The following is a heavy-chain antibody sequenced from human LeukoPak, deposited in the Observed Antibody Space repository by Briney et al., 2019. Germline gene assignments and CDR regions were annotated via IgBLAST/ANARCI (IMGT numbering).Heavy chain of an antibody. CDR1: GLTFSNYA. D-gene: IGHD4-17*01. CDR2: IRGDGGGA. Sequence: GGSLRLSCAAPGLTFSNYAMTWVRQAPGKGLEWVSSIRGDGGGAVYADSVKGRFTTSRDNSKNMLYLQMNSLSAEDTALYYCTKDPNGDYIGAFDPWGQGTLVTVSS. J-gene: IGHJ5*02. CDR3: TKDPNGDYIGAFDP. V-gene: IGHV3-23*01.